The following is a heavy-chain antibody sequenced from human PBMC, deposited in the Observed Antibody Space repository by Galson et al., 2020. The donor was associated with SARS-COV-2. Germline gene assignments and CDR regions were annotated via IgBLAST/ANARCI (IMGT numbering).Heavy chain of an antibody. CDR2: IKSKTDGGTT. D-gene: IGHD1-26*01. J-gene: IGHJ4*02. Sequence: GESLKISCAASGFTFSNAWMNWVRQAPGKGLEWVGRIKSKTDGGTTDYAAPVKGRFTISRDDSKNTLYLQMNSLKTEDTAVYYCTTLDPVGADPGPFDYWGQGTLVTVSS. CDR3: TTLDPVGADPGPFDY. CDR1: GFTFSNAW. V-gene: IGHV3-15*07.